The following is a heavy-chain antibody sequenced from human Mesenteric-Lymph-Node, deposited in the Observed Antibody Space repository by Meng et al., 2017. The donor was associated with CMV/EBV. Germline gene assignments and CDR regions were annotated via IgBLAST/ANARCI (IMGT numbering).Heavy chain of an antibody. V-gene: IGHV4-34*01. J-gene: IGHJ5*02. CDR3: ARGVAVAGGWFDP. CDR2: INHSGST. Sequence: SETLSLTCAVYGGSFSGYYWSWIRQPPGKGLEWIGEINHSGSTNYTPSLKTRVTISVDTSKNQFSLKLSSVTAADTAVYYCARGVAVAGGWFDPWGQGTLVTVSS. D-gene: IGHD6-19*01. CDR1: GGSFSGYY.